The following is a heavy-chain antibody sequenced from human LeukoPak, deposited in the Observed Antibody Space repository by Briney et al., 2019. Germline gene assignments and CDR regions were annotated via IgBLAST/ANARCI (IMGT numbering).Heavy chain of an antibody. CDR1: GFTFSASY. CDR2: ISGDSGDT. Sequence: PGGSLRLSCAASGFTFSASYMTWVRQAPGKGLEWPSYISGDSGDTNYADSVKGRFTISRDNAKNSLYLQMNSLRVEDTAVYFCARDPRTVRIWGQGTLVTVSS. V-gene: IGHV3-11*06. D-gene: IGHD1-1*01. CDR3: ARDPRTVRI. J-gene: IGHJ4*02.